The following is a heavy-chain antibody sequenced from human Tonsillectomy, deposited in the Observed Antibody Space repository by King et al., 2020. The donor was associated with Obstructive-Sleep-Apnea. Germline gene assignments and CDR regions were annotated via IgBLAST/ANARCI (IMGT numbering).Heavy chain of an antibody. Sequence: VQLVESGGGFIQPGGSLRLSCAASGFTFSSYTMSWVRPAPGKGLGWVSGLSGTGVYTYYAHSVKGRFTASRDNSKNTLYLHMNRLRAEDTAIYYCAKDQLWEKDYWGQGTLVTVSS. J-gene: IGHJ4*02. CDR1: GFTFSSYT. V-gene: IGHV3-23*04. CDR2: LSGTGVYT. D-gene: IGHD5-18*01. CDR3: AKDQLWEKDY.